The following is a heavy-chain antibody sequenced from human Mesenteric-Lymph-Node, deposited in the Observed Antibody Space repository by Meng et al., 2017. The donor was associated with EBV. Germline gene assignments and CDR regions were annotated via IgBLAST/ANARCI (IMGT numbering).Heavy chain of an antibody. CDR2: IYHSGST. V-gene: IGHV4-4*02. CDR1: GASISSEDW. D-gene: IGHD3-10*01. Sequence: VPRPESGPGLVETSGTLSLTCSASGASISSEDWWSWVRPPPGKGLEWIGEIYHSGSTNYNQYLKSRVTISVDKSKRQLSLKLTSVTAEDTAVYHCARFQRFGDFDWGQGTLVTVSS. CDR3: ARFQRFGDFD. J-gene: IGHJ4*02.